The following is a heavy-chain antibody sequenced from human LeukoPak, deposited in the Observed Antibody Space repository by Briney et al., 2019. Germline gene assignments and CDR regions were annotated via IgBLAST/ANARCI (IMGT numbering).Heavy chain of an antibody. CDR3: ARGNVRQSRYYDFWSGYSDYYYGMDV. CDR2: IKKDGSEK. Sequence: AGGSLRLSCAASGFIFSNYWMSWVRQAPGKGPEWVANIKKDGSEKYYVDSVKGRFTISRDNAKNSLYLQMNSLRAEDTAVYYCARGNVRQSRYYDFWSGYSDYYYGMDVWGQGTTVTVSS. V-gene: IGHV3-7*03. J-gene: IGHJ6*02. D-gene: IGHD3-3*01. CDR1: GFIFSNYW.